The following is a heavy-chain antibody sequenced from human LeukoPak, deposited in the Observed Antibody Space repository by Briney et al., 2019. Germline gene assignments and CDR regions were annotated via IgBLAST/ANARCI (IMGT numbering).Heavy chain of an antibody. CDR3: ARGSCSSTSCFMDV. CDR2: ISAYNGNT. CDR1: GYTFTSYG. J-gene: IGHJ6*02. D-gene: IGHD2-2*01. V-gene: IGHV1-18*01. Sequence: GASVTVSCKASGYTFTSYGISWVRQAPGQGLEWMGWISAYNGNTNYAQKLQGRVTMTTDTSTSTAYMELRSLRSEDTAVYYCARGSCSSTSCFMDVWGQGTTVTVSS.